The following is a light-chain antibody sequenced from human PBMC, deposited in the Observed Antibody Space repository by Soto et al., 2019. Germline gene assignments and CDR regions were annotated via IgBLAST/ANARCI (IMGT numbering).Light chain of an antibody. Sequence: QSALTQPRSVSGSPGQSVAISCAGTSSDVGGYNYVSWYQQHPGKAPKLMIYDVTKRPSGVPDRFPGSKSGNTASLTISGLQAEDEADYYCNSYAGSYTLYVFGTGTKVTVL. V-gene: IGLV2-11*01. CDR3: NSYAGSYTLYV. J-gene: IGLJ1*01. CDR2: DVT. CDR1: SSDVGGYNY.